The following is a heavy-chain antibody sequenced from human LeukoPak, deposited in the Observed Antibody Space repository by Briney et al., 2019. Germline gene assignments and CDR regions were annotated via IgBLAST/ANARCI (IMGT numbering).Heavy chain of an antibody. V-gene: IGHV1-69*13. CDR1: GGTFSSYA. Sequence: SVKVSCKASGGTFSSYAISWVRQAPGQGLEWMGGIIPIFGTANYAQKFQGRVTITADESTSAAYMELSSLRSEDTAVYYCASSLLSEYSGSLYAFDIWGQGTMVTVSS. CDR3: ASSLLSEYSGSLYAFDI. CDR2: IIPIFGTA. D-gene: IGHD1-26*01. J-gene: IGHJ3*02.